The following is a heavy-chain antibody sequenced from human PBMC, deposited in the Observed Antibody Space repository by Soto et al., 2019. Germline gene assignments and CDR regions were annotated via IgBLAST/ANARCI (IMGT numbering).Heavy chain of an antibody. CDR2: INAGNGNT. V-gene: IGHV1-3*01. CDR1: GYTFTSCA. Sequence: ASVKVSCKASGYTFTSCAMHWVRQARGERLEWMGWINAGNGNTKYSQKFQGRVTITRDTSASTAYMELSSLRSEDTAVYYCARDRPHSSSSRGWFDPWGQGTLVTVSS. CDR3: ARDRPHSSSSRGWFDP. D-gene: IGHD6-6*01. J-gene: IGHJ5*02.